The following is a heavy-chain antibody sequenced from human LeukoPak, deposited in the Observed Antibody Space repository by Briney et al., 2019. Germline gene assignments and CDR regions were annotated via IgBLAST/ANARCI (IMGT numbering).Heavy chain of an antibody. CDR2: IYYSGST. Sequence: PSETLSLTCTVSGGSISSYYWSWIRQPPGKGLEWIGYIYYSGSTNYNPSFKSRVTISVDTSKNQFSLKLSSVTAADTAVYYCAVGIAAAGSLRASFDYWGQGTLVTVSS. V-gene: IGHV4-59*01. J-gene: IGHJ4*02. CDR1: GGSISSYY. D-gene: IGHD6-13*01. CDR3: AVGIAAAGSLRASFDY.